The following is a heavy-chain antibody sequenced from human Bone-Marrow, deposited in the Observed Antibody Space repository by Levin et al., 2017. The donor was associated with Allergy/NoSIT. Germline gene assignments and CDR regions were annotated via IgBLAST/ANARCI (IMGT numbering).Heavy chain of an antibody. CDR2: INVNNGHT. CDR3: ARGFDY. Sequence: GESLKISCKASGYTFTDYGISWVRQAPGQGLEWMGWINVNNGHTNYVQKFQGRVTMTTDTSTSTAYMELRSLRSDDTAIYYCARGFDYWGQRTLVTVSS. V-gene: IGHV1-18*01. J-gene: IGHJ4*02. CDR1: GYTFTDYG.